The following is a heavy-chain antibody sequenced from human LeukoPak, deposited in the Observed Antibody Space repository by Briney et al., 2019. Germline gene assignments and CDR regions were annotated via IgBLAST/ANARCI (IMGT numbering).Heavy chain of an antibody. CDR2: INSDGSST. CDR3: ARCPVSSYGYDYFDY. V-gene: IGHV3-74*01. Sequence: GGSLRLSCAASGFTFSSYWMHWVRQAPGKGLVWVSRINSDGSSTSYADSVKGRFTISRDNAKNSLYLQMNSLRAEDTAVYYCARCPVSSYGYDYFDYWGQGTLVTVSS. CDR1: GFTFSSYW. J-gene: IGHJ4*02. D-gene: IGHD5-18*01.